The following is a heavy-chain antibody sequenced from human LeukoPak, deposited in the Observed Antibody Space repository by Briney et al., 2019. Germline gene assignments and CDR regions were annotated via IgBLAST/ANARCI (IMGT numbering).Heavy chain of an antibody. CDR2: IRYDGSNK. CDR3: ANPPRITMVSPT. J-gene: IGHJ5*02. V-gene: IGHV3-30*02. D-gene: IGHD3-10*01. CDR1: GFTFSSYG. Sequence: PGGSLRLSCAASGFTFSSYGMHWVRQAPGKGLEWVAFIRYDGSNKYYADSVKGRFTISRDNSKNTLYLQMNSLRAEDTAVYYCANPPRITMVSPTWGQGTLVTVSS.